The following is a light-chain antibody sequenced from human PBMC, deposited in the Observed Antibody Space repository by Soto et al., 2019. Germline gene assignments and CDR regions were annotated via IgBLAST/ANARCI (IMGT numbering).Light chain of an antibody. CDR1: SSDIGGYNY. CDR2: EVS. V-gene: IGLV2-8*01. Sequence: QSALTQPPSAAGSPGQSVTISCTGLSSDIGGYNYVSWYQQHPGKAPKLIIYEVSKRPSGVPDRFSGSKSGNTASLTVSGLQAEDEADSYSTSYAVPRQYVFRTGT. CDR3: TSYAVPRQYV. J-gene: IGLJ1*01.